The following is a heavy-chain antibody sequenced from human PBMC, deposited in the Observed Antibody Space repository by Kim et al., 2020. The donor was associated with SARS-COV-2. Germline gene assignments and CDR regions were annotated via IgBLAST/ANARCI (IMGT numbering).Heavy chain of an antibody. Sequence: SETLSLTCAISGGSLSFHYWSWVRQPPGGGLEWIGYIYYTGDANYNPSLKSRVTISMDTSKKKFSLKLTSVTAADTAVYYCASTDDERAFEYWGQGTLVTVSS. V-gene: IGHV4-59*11. CDR3: ASTDDERAFEY. D-gene: IGHD3-3*01. CDR1: GGSLSFHY. J-gene: IGHJ4*02. CDR2: IYYTGDA.